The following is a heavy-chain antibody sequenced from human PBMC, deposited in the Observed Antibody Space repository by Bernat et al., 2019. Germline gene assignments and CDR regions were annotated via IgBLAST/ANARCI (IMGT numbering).Heavy chain of an antibody. Sequence: QVQLQQWGAGLLKPSETLSLTCAVYGGSFSGYYWSWIRQPPGKGLEWIGEINHSGSTNYNPSLKRRVTISVDTSKTQFSLKLSVVTAADTAVYYCARGVPPPYSSSLFAYWGQGTLVTVSS. CDR1: GGSFSGYY. CDR3: ARGVPPPYSSSLFAY. CDR2: INHSGST. D-gene: IGHD6-6*01. V-gene: IGHV4-34*01. J-gene: IGHJ4*02.